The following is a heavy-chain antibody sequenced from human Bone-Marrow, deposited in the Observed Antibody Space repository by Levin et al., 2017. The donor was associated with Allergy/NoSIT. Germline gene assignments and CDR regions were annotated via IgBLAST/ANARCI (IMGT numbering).Heavy chain of an antibody. Sequence: TSETLSLTCTVSGGPISSNNYYWGWIRQTPGKGLEWIGSMHYSGSIYHNPSLKSRLTISVDTSKNQFSLKLSSVTAADTAIYYCVRGLRRVTIFGLVIAPGAFDIWGQGTMVIVSS. D-gene: IGHD3/OR15-3a*01. CDR1: GGPISSNNYY. V-gene: IGHV4-39*07. CDR2: MHYSGSI. J-gene: IGHJ3*02. CDR3: VRGLRRVTIFGLVIAPGAFDI.